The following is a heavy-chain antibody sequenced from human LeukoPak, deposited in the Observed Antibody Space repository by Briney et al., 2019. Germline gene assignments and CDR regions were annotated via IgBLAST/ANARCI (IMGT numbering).Heavy chain of an antibody. J-gene: IGHJ4*02. D-gene: IGHD4-17*01. Sequence: GGSLRLSCAASGFTLSNSWMHWVRQAPGKGLEWVAVISYDGRNKYYADSVKGRFTISRDTSKNTLYLQMNSLRAEDTAVYYCASPDDYGDYVVPFDYWGQGTLVTVSS. V-gene: IGHV3-30*03. CDR1: GFTLSNSW. CDR3: ASPDDYGDYVVPFDY. CDR2: ISYDGRNK.